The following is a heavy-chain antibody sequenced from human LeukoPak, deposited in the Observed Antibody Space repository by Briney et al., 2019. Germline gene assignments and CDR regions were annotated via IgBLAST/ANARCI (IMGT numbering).Heavy chain of an antibody. D-gene: IGHD3-22*01. CDR1: GGSISSYY. Sequence: SETLSLTCTVSGGSISSYYWSWIRQPPGKGLEWIGYIYTSGSTNYNPSLKSRVTISVDTSKNQFSLKLSSVTAADTAVYYCARETCYYDSSAQRYYYYYMDGWGKGTTVTASS. CDR3: ARETCYYDSSAQRYYYYYMDG. J-gene: IGHJ6*03. V-gene: IGHV4-4*09. CDR2: IYTSGST.